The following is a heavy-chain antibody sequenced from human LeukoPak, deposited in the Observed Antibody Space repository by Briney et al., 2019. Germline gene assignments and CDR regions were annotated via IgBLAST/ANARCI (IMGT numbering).Heavy chain of an antibody. CDR2: ISGSGNRT. V-gene: IGHV3-23*01. CDR3: ARVQYGYLSGSYRVFFDY. J-gene: IGHJ4*02. CDR1: GFTFTSYA. Sequence: PGGSLRLSCAVSGFTFTSYAIAWVRQAPGKGLEWVSTISGSGNRTYYTKSVKGRFTLSRDKSTSLVYLQMSSLSVEETAVYYCARVQYGYLSGSYRVFFDYWGQGALVTVSP. D-gene: IGHD3-10*01.